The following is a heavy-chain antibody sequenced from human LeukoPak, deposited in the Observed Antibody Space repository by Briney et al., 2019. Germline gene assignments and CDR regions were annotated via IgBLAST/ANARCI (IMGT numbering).Heavy chain of an antibody. D-gene: IGHD5-18*01. CDR1: GGTFSSYA. V-gene: IGHV1-69*01. CDR2: IIPIFGTA. Sequence: SVKVSCKASGGTFSSYAISWVRQAPGQGLEWMGGIIPIFGTANYAQKFQGRVTITAEESTSTAYMELSSLRSEDTAVYYCARDRSLRELWLRNWFDPWGQGTLVTVSS. CDR3: ARDRSLRELWLRNWFDP. J-gene: IGHJ5*02.